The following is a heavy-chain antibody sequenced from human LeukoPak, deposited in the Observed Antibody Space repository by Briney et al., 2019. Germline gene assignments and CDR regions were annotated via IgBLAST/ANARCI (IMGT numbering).Heavy chain of an antibody. V-gene: IGHV3-23*01. D-gene: IGHD5-12*01. CDR1: GFTFSSYA. CDR3: AKDWASSGSRKYYFDY. Sequence: GGSLRLSCAASGFTFSSYAMSWVRQAPGKGLEWVSAISGSGGSTYYADSVKGRFTISRDNSKNTLYLQMNSLRAEDTAVYYCAKDWASSGSRKYYFDYWGQGTLVTVSS. CDR2: ISGSGGST. J-gene: IGHJ4*02.